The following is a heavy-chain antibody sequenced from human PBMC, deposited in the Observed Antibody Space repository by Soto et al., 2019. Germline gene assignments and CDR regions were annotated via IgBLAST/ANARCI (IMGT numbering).Heavy chain of an antibody. CDR2: INPSDSDT. CDR3: ARRAPRVDSGLDV. V-gene: IGHV5-51*01. D-gene: IGHD2-15*01. CDR1: GYRFTDYW. Sequence: PGESLKISCRVSGYRFTDYWIDWVRQMPGKGLEWMGTINPSDSDTRYSPSFQGQVTILADKSVSTTYLQWSSLKASDTALYYCARRAPRVDSGLDVWGPGTAVTVSS. J-gene: IGHJ6*02.